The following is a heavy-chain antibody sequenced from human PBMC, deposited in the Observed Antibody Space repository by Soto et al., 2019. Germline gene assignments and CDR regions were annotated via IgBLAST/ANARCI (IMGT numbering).Heavy chain of an antibody. CDR2: INHSGST. D-gene: IGHD6-13*01. V-gene: IGHV4-34*01. Sequence: SETLSLTCAVYGGSFSGYYWSWIRQPPGKGLEWIGEINHSGSTNYNPSLKSRVTISVDTSKNQFSLKLSSVTAADTAVYYCARGDSSSWYYYYGMDVWGQGTTVTVSS. CDR1: GGSFSGYY. J-gene: IGHJ6*02. CDR3: ARGDSSSWYYYYGMDV.